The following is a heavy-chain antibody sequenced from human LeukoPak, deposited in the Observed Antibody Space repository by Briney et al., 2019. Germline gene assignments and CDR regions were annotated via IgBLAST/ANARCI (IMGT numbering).Heavy chain of an antibody. CDR2: ITSVGSTT. Sequence: GGSLRLSCAASGIPFHISWMHWVRQAPGKGLVWVSRITSVGSTTTYAASVKGRFPISRDNTKNTLFLQMNSLRAEDTAVYYCEKDYYGALDYWGRGTLVTVSS. CDR3: EKDYYGALDY. V-gene: IGHV3-74*01. D-gene: IGHD1-26*01. CDR1: GIPFHISW. J-gene: IGHJ4*02.